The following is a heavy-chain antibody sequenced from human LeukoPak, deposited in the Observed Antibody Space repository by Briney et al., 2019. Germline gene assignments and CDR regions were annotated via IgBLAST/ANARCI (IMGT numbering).Heavy chain of an antibody. CDR1: GGSISSSNW. CDR2: IYYSGST. V-gene: IGHV4-4*02. CDR3: ARDGNYDSSGHSIFDY. J-gene: IGHJ4*02. D-gene: IGHD3-22*01. Sequence: PSGTLSLTCAVSGGSISSSNWWSWVRQPPGKGLEWIGYIYYSGSTYYNPSLKSRVTISVDTSKNQFSLKLSSVTAADTAVYYCARDGNYDSSGHSIFDYWGQGTLVTVSS.